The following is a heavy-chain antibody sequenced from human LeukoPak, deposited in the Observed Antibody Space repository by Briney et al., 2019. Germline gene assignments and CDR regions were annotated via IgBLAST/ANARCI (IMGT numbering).Heavy chain of an antibody. V-gene: IGHV4-4*02. CDR2: IYHSGST. J-gene: IGHJ4*02. CDR1: GGSISSSNW. D-gene: IGHD6-19*01. Sequence: SGTLSLTCAVSGGSISSSNWSSWVRQPPGKGLEWIGEIYHSGSTNYNPSLKSRVTISVDKSKNQFSLKLSSVTAADTAVYYCARVPGRSVAARDPTDYWGQGTLVTVSS. CDR3: ARVPGRSVAARDPTDY.